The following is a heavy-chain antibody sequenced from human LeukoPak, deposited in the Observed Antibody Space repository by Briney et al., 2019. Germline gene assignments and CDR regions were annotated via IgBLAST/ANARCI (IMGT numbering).Heavy chain of an antibody. Sequence: QPGGSLRLSCAASGFSFSSYAMSWVRHAPGKGLEWVSYISGSGGSTYYADSVKGRFTISRDNSKNTLYLQMNSLRAEDTAVYYCANDGSTSGSYWGHFDYWGQGTLVTVSS. CDR2: ISGSGGST. D-gene: IGHD1-26*01. J-gene: IGHJ4*02. CDR1: GFSFSSYA. CDR3: ANDGSTSGSYWGHFDY. V-gene: IGHV3-23*01.